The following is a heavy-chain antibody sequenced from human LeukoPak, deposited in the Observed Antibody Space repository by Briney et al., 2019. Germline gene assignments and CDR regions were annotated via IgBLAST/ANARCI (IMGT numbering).Heavy chain of an antibody. CDR3: ARVTSGSSYRPFD. D-gene: IGHD3-10*01. V-gene: IGHV3-7*01. J-gene: IGHJ1*01. CDR2: IKEDESEK. CDR1: GFTFSNYW. Sequence: GGSLRLPCAASGFTFSNYWMSWVRQAPGNGPEWVANIKEDESEKNYVNSVKDRFTISRDNAKNSLYLQMNSLRAEDTAVYYCARVTSGSSYRPFDWGQGTLVTVSS.